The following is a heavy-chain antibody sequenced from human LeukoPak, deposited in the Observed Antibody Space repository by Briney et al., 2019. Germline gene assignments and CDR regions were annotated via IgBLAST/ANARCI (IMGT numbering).Heavy chain of an antibody. D-gene: IGHD4-17*01. Sequence: GRSLRLSCAASGFTFSSYAMHWVRQAPGKALEGVAVISYDGSNKYYADSVKGRFTISRDNSKNTLYLKMNSLRAEDTAVYYCARDHDYGDYEPIFHYWGQGTLVTVSS. CDR2: ISYDGSNK. CDR3: ARDHDYGDYEPIFHY. J-gene: IGHJ4*02. V-gene: IGHV3-30*04. CDR1: GFTFSSYA.